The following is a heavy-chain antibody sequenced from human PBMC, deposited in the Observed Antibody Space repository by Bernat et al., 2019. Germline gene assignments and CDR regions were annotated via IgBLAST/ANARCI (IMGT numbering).Heavy chain of an antibody. CDR1: GFTFSSYS. CDR3: ASNDLVGATLFSDY. V-gene: IGHV3-48*01. CDR2: ISSSSSTI. J-gene: IGHJ4*02. Sequence: EVQLVESGGGLVQPGGSLRLSCAASGFTFSSYSMNWVRQAPGKGLEWVSYISSSSSTIYYADSVKGRFTISRDNAKNSLYLQMNSLRAEDTAVYYCASNDLVGATLFSDYGAQGTLVTVSS. D-gene: IGHD1-26*01.